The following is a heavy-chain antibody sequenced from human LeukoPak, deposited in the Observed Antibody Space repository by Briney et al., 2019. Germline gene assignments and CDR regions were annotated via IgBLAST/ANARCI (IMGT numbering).Heavy chain of an antibody. CDR3: AKDGAYCGGDCYGEDWFDF. CDR2: ISSSGSTI. V-gene: IGHV3-48*03. D-gene: IGHD2-21*02. Sequence: PGGSLRLSCAASGFTFSSYEMNWVRQAPGKGLEWVSYISSSGSTIYYADSVKGRFTISRDNSKNTVYLQMNSLRAEDTAVYYCAKDGAYCGGDCYGEDWFDFWGQGNLVTVSS. J-gene: IGHJ5*01. CDR1: GFTFSSYE.